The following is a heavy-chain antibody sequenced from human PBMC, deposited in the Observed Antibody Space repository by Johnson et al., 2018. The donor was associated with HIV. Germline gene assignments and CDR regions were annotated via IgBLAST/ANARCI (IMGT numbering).Heavy chain of an antibody. Sequence: QVQLVESGGGVVQPGRSLRLSCAASGFTFSQFAMHWVRQAPGKGLEWVAIISYDGTKKYYVDSVKGRFTISRDNAKNSLYLQMNSLRAEDTAVYYCAKDQGYSSGWYRDDAFDIGGQGTMVTVSS. D-gene: IGHD6-19*01. CDR1: GFTFSQFA. V-gene: IGHV3-30*04. J-gene: IGHJ3*02. CDR2: ISYDGTKK. CDR3: AKDQGYSSGWYRDDAFDI.